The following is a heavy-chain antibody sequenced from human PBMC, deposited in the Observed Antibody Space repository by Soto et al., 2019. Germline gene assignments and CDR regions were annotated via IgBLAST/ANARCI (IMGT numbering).Heavy chain of an antibody. D-gene: IGHD2-21*01. CDR3: ARGRDSVFVVVQDGDY. Sequence: SETLSLTCAVYGGSFSGYYWSWIRQPPGKGLEWIGEINHSGSTNYNPSLKSRVTISVDTSTNQCSLKLSSVTAADPAVYYCARGRDSVFVVVQDGDYWGQGTLVTVSS. J-gene: IGHJ4*02. CDR1: GGSFSGYY. CDR2: INHSGST. V-gene: IGHV4-34*01.